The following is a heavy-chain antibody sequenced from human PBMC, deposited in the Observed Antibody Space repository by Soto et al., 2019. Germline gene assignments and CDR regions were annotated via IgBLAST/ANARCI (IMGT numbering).Heavy chain of an antibody. D-gene: IGHD2-8*02. CDR2: IIPILAVT. Sequence: QVQLVQSGAEVKKPGSSVKVSCKVSGDTFNTYTISWVRQAPGQGLEWMGRIIPILAVTTYSRKFQGRLSITEDKSTSTAYMEVSSLRSEVTAIYDCAARYCSAASSFNPGAYWGQGTLVAVSS. V-gene: IGHV1-69*02. CDR3: AARYCSAASSFNPGAY. CDR1: GDTFNTYT. J-gene: IGHJ4*02.